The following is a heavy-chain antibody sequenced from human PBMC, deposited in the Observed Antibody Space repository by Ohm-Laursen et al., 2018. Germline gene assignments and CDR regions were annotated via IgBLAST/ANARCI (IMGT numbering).Heavy chain of an antibody. CDR1: GGSISGYY. CDR2: FYTTGNT. J-gene: IGHJ6*02. Sequence: GTLSLTWTVSGGSISGYYWSWIRQPPGKGLEWIGRFYTTGNTNYSPSLKSRVTISIDTSKTQFSLKLTSVTAADTAVYYCARADVQTYYYYGMDVWGQGTTVTVSS. V-gene: IGHV4-4*07. CDR3: ARADVQTYYYYGMDV.